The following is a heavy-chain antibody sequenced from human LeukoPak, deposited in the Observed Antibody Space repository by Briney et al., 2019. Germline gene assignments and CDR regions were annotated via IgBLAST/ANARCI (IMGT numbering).Heavy chain of an antibody. Sequence: PSQTLSLTCTVSGGSINSGSYYWSWIRQPAGKGLEWIGRIHSSGTTNYKSSLKSRVTISVDTSKNQFSLKLSSVTAADTAVYYCARGNVGGSGSYYRVFDPWGQGTLVTVSS. CDR1: GGSINSGSYY. D-gene: IGHD3-10*01. CDR2: IHSSGTT. V-gene: IGHV4-61*02. CDR3: ARGNVGGSGSYYRVFDP. J-gene: IGHJ5*02.